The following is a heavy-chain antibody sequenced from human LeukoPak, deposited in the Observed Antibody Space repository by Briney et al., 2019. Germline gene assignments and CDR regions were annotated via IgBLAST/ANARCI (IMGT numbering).Heavy chain of an antibody. Sequence: GGSLRLSCAASGFTLSSYSMNWVRQAPGKGLEWVSSISSSSSYIYYADSVKGRFTISRDNAKNSLYLQMNSLRAEDTAVYYCARGGGTYYYGSGSVNFDYWGQGTLVTVSS. D-gene: IGHD3-10*01. CDR1: GFTLSSYS. V-gene: IGHV3-21*01. CDR3: ARGGGTYYYGSGSVNFDY. CDR2: ISSSSSYI. J-gene: IGHJ4*02.